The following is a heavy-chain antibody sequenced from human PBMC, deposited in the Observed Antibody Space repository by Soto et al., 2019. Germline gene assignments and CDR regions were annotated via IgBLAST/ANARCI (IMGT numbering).Heavy chain of an antibody. CDR2: ISAYNGNT. J-gene: IGHJ4*02. CDR3: AVGVLEQWLVGSLDY. CDR1: GYTFTSYG. D-gene: IGHD6-19*01. V-gene: IGHV1-18*01. Sequence: ASEKVSCKASGYTFTSYGISWVRQAPGQGLEWMGWISAYNGNTNYAQKLQGRVTMTTDTSTSTAYMELRSLRSDDTAVYYCAVGVLEQWLVGSLDYWGQGTLVTVSS.